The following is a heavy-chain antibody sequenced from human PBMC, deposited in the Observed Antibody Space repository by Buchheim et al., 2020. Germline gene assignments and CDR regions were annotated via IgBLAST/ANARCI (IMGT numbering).Heavy chain of an antibody. CDR1: GFTFSSYS. J-gene: IGHJ5*02. CDR3: ARARYRGYSSGWWPFDP. V-gene: IGHV3-48*01. D-gene: IGHD6-19*01. CDR2: ISSSSSTI. Sequence: EVQLVESGGGLVQPGGSLRLSCAASGFTFSSYSMNWVRQAPGKGLEWVSYISSSSSTIYYADSVKGRFTISRDKAKNSLYLQMNSLRAEDTAVYYCARARYRGYSSGWWPFDPWGQGTL.